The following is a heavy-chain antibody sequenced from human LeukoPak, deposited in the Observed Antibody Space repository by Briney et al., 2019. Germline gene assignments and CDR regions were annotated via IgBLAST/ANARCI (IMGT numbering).Heavy chain of an antibody. V-gene: IGHV3-7*01. CDR1: GFTYSSHW. Sequence: GGSLRLSCAASGFTYSSHWMSWVRQAPGKGLEWVGNIKEDGSEKYYAGSVKGRFTISRDNAKSSLYLQMNSLRAEDTAVYYCARRGRLEPRWGFDYWGQGTLVTVSS. CDR3: ARRGRLEPRWGFDY. CDR2: IKEDGSEK. J-gene: IGHJ4*02. D-gene: IGHD1-14*01.